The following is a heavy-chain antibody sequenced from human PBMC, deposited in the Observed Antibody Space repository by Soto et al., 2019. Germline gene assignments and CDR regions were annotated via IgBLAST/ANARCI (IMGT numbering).Heavy chain of an antibody. J-gene: IGHJ2*01. V-gene: IGHV3-30*18. CDR1: GFSFSTFG. D-gene: IGHD3-22*01. Sequence: QVQLVESGGGVVQPGRSLRLSCAASGFSFSTFGMHWVRQAPGKGLEWVAVISYDGGTKYYADSVKGRSAISRDNPKNTLYLQVNSLRPEDTAVYFCAKSSLGYDSSGFQFWFFDLWGRGTLVTVSS. CDR2: ISYDGGTK. CDR3: AKSSLGYDSSGFQFWFFDL.